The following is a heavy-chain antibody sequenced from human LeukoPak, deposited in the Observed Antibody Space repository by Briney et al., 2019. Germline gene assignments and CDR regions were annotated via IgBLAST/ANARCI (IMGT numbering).Heavy chain of an antibody. Sequence: GGSLRLSCAASGFTFSSYAMHWVRQAPGKGLEWVAVISYDGSNKYYADSVKGRFTISRDNSKNTLYLQMNSLRAEDTAVYYCASDKVQLWDLLFDYWGQGTLVTVSS. J-gene: IGHJ4*02. CDR2: ISYDGSNK. CDR3: ASDKVQLWDLLFDY. V-gene: IGHV3-30-3*01. D-gene: IGHD5-18*01. CDR1: GFTFSSYA.